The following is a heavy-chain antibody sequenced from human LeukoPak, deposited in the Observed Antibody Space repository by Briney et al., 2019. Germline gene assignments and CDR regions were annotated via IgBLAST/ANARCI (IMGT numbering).Heavy chain of an antibody. J-gene: IGHJ4*02. D-gene: IGHD5-18*01. CDR3: ARLLSNGYGPDRYFDY. CDR1: GYTFTNYW. Sequence: HGESLKISCKGSGYTFTNYWIGWVRQMPGKGLEWMGIIYPADSDARYSPSFQGQVTISADKSVNTAYLQWSSLKASDTAMYYCARLLSNGYGPDRYFDYWGQGTLVTVSS. CDR2: IYPADSDA. V-gene: IGHV5-51*01.